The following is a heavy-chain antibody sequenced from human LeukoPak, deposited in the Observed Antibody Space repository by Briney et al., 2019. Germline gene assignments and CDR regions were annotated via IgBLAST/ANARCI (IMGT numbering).Heavy chain of an antibody. D-gene: IGHD6-19*01. V-gene: IGHV3-20*04. CDR1: GFAFADYG. J-gene: IGHJ4*02. Sequence: GGSLRLSCAASGFAFADYGMSWVRQAPGKGLEWVSGLNGNGGSRTGYADSVKGRFTISRDNAKNSLYLQMNSLRAEDTALYYCTRDGSGWYSDYWGQGTLVTVSS. CDR3: TRDGSGWYSDY. CDR2: LNGNGGSRT.